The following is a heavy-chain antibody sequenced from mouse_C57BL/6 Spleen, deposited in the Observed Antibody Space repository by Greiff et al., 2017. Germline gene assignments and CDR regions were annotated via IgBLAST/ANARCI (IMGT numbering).Heavy chain of an antibody. D-gene: IGHD1-2*01. CDR1: GYTFTDYY. V-gene: IGHV1-26*01. Sequence: EVQLQQSGPELVKPGASVKISCKASGYTFTDYYMNWVKQSHGKSLEWIGDINPNNGGTSYNQKFKGKATLTVDKSSSTAYMELRSLTSEDSAVYYCARSELLRPGRYFDYWGQGTTLTVSS. CDR2: INPNNGGT. J-gene: IGHJ2*01. CDR3: ARSELLRPGRYFDY.